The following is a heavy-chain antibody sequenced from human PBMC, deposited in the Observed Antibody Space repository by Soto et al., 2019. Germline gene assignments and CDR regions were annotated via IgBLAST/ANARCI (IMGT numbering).Heavy chain of an antibody. CDR2: IIPIFGTA. J-gene: IGHJ6*02. CDR3: ARDTCSGGSCYGGGYYYYGMDV. CDR1: GGTFSSYA. D-gene: IGHD2-15*01. V-gene: IGHV1-69*01. Sequence: QVQLVQSGAEVKKPGSSVKVSCKASGGTFSSYAISWVRQAPGQGLEWMGGIIPIFGTANYAQKFQGRVTITGDESTSTAYMELSSLRSEDTAVYYCARDTCSGGSCYGGGYYYYGMDVWGQGTTVTVSS.